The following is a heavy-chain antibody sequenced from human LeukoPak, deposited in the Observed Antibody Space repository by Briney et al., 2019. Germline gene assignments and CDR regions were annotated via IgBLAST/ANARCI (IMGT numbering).Heavy chain of an antibody. CDR3: ARHSKGPYYYYGMDV. CDR1: GYSFTSYW. CDR2: IYPGDFDT. V-gene: IGHV5-51*01. Sequence: GESLKISCKGSGYSFTSYWIGWVRQMPGKGLEWMGIIYPGDFDTRYSPSFQGQVTISADKSISTAYLQWSSLKASDTAMYYCARHSKGPYYYYGMDVWGQGTTVTVSS. J-gene: IGHJ6*02.